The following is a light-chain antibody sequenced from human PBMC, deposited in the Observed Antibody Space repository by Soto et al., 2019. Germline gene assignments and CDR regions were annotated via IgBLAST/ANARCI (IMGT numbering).Light chain of an antibody. V-gene: IGKV1-39*01. CDR1: QSISSY. CDR3: QQYSSYWT. CDR2: AAS. J-gene: IGKJ1*01. Sequence: DIQMTQSPSSLSASVGDRVTITCRASQSISSYLNWYQQKPGKAPKLLIYAASSLQSGVPSRFSGSGSGTDFRFTISSLQPEDFATYYCQQYSSYWTFGQGTKVDIK.